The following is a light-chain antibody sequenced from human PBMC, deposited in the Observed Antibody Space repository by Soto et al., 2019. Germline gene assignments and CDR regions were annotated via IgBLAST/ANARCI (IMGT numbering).Light chain of an antibody. CDR1: QTVSRF. Sequence: ETVLTQSPATLSLSPGERATLSCRASQTVSRFLAWYQQKPGQAPRLLIYRVSNRATGVPARFSGSGSGTDFALSISSLEPEDSGVYYCQQRFTWPLTFGGGNKV. CDR3: QQRFTWPLT. CDR2: RVS. V-gene: IGKV3-11*01. J-gene: IGKJ4*01.